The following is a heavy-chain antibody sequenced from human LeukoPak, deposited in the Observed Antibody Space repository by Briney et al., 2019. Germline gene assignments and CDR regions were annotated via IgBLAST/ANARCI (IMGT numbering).Heavy chain of an antibody. CDR2: IKQDGSEK. D-gene: IGHD6-19*01. Sequence: GGSLGLSCAASGFTFSSSWMSWVRQAPGKGLEWVANIKQDGSEKYYVDSVKGRFTISRDNAKNSLYLQMNSLRAEDTAVYYCASRYSSGWYPETFDYWGQGTLVTVSS. CDR1: GFTFSSSW. CDR3: ASRYSSGWYPETFDY. V-gene: IGHV3-7*01. J-gene: IGHJ4*02.